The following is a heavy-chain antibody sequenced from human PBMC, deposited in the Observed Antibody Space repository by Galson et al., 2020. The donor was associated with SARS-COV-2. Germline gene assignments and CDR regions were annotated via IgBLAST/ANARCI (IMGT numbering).Heavy chain of an antibody. CDR1: GYSISSDYH. V-gene: IGHV4-38-2*02. Sequence: SETLSLTCTVSGYSISSDYHWDWIRQPPGKGLEWIASIHHSGSTYYNPSLKSRVTISVDTSNNQFSLRLTSVTAADTAVYYCARVNWTPDYWGQGTLITVSS. CDR3: ARVNWTPDY. D-gene: IGHD1-1*01. CDR2: IHHSGST. J-gene: IGHJ4*02.